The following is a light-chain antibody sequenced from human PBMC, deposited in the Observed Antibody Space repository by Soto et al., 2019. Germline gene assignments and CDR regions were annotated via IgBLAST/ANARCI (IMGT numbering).Light chain of an antibody. J-gene: IGKJ1*01. CDR1: QSVDSN. V-gene: IGKV3-20*01. CDR2: GAS. CDR3: QQYGSSGT. Sequence: EIVMTQSPATLSVSPGDGATLSCSASQSVDSNLAWYQQKPGEAPRLLIYGASNRATGIPDRFSGSGSGTDFTLTISRLEPEDFAVYYCQQYGSSGTFGQGTKV.